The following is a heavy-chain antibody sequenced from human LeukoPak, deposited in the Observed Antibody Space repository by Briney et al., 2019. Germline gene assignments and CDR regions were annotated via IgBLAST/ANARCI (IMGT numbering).Heavy chain of an antibody. CDR1: GYTFTRYY. J-gene: IGHJ4*02. D-gene: IGHD3-3*01. CDR3: ARSGTDITIFGVVITNFDY. V-gene: IGHV1-2*02. CDR2: INPNSGGT. Sequence: ASVKVSCKASGYTFTRYYMHWVRQAPGQGLEWMGWINPNSGGTNYAQKFQGRVTMTRDTSISTAYMELSRLRSDDTAVYYCARSGTDITIFGVVITNFDYWGQGTLVTVSS.